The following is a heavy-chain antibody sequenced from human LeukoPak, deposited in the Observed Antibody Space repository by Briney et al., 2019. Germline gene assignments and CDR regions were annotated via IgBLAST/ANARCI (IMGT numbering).Heavy chain of an antibody. Sequence: PGGSLRLSCAASGFTFSSYGMHWVRQAPGKGLEWVAFIRYDGSNKYYADSVKGRFTISRDNSKNTLYLQMNSLRAEDTAVYYCAKDGLRAEYSSGWQDAFDIWGQGTMVTVSS. V-gene: IGHV3-30*02. J-gene: IGHJ3*02. D-gene: IGHD6-19*01. CDR2: IRYDGSNK. CDR3: AKDGLRAEYSSGWQDAFDI. CDR1: GFTFSSYG.